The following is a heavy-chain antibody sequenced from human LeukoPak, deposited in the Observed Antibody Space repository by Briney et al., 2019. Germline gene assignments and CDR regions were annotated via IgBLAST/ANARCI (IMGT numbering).Heavy chain of an antibody. Sequence: ASVKVSCKASGYTFTGYYMHWVRQAPGQGLEWMGRINPNSGGTNYAQKFQGRVTMTRDTSISTAYMELSRLRSDDTAVYYCARARYSSSWFGSNCGQGTLVTVSS. CDR2: INPNSGGT. CDR3: ARARYSSSWFGSN. J-gene: IGHJ4*02. CDR1: GYTFTGYY. D-gene: IGHD6-13*01. V-gene: IGHV1-2*06.